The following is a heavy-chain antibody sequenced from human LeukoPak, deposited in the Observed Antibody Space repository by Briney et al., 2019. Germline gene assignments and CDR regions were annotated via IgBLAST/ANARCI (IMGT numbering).Heavy chain of an antibody. CDR3: AKDLKGGSYYFDY. CDR2: ISYDGSNK. CDR1: GFTFSSYG. Sequence: PGGSLRLSCAASGFTFSSYGMHWVRQAPGKGLEWVAVISYDGSNKYYADSVKGRFTISRDNSKNTLYPQMDSLRAEDTAVYYCAKDLKGGSYYFDYWGQGTLVTVSS. J-gene: IGHJ4*02. V-gene: IGHV3-30*18. D-gene: IGHD1-26*01.